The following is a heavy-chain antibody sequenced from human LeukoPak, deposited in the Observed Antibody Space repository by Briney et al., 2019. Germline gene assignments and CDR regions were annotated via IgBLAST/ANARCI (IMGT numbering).Heavy chain of an antibody. J-gene: IGHJ6*04. CDR1: GVTFSNYS. CDR2: ISTRSTYI. D-gene: IGHD3-16*01. Sequence: GGSLRLSCAASGVTFSNYSMNWVRQAPGKGLEWVSSISTRSTYIYYADSVNGRFTISRDNAKNSLFLQMNSLRAEDTAVYFCAKSTRAVMAMMDVWGKGTTVTVSS. CDR3: AKSTRAVMAMMDV. V-gene: IGHV3-21*01.